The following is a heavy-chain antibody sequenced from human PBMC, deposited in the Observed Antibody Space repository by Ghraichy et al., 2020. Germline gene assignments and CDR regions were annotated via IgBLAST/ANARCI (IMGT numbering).Heavy chain of an antibody. V-gene: IGHV3-33*01. CDR1: GFIFGNYG. J-gene: IGHJ4*02. Sequence: GGSLRLSCTASGFIFGNYGMHWVRQAPGKGLEWVAVIWYDGSLKYYVDAVQGRFSISRDNFKNTLYLQMDSLRVDDSSIYFCARVNGSGWPNFDSCGQGTLVAVS. D-gene: IGHD6-19*01. CDR3: ARVNGSGWPNFDS. CDR2: IWYDGSLK.